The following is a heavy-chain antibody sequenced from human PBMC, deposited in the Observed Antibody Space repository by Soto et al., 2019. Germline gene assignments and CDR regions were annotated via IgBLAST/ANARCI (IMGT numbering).Heavy chain of an antibody. D-gene: IGHD6-13*01. CDR3: AKDLYSSSWQYYYYGIDV. J-gene: IGHJ6*02. V-gene: IGHV3-7*03. CDR1: GFTFSSYW. CDR2: IKQDGSEK. Sequence: GGSLRLSCAASGFTFSSYWMSWVRQSPGKGLEWVANIKQDGSEKYYVDSVKGRFTISRDNAKNSLYLQMNSLRAEDTAVYYCAKDLYSSSWQYYYYGIDVWGQGPTVTVS.